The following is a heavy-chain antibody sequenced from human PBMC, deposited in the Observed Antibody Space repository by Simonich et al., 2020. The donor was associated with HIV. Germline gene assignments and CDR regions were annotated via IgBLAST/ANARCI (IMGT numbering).Heavy chain of an antibody. Sequence: EVQLVESGGGLVQPGGSLRLSCAASGFTFSSYWMHWVRQAPGKGLVWVSRINRDGSRTSYADSVKGRFTISRDNAKNTLYLQMNSLRAEDTAVYYCARWGGATTVYYYGMDVWGQGTTVTVSS. J-gene: IGHJ6*02. D-gene: IGHD1-26*01. CDR1: GFTFSSYW. CDR2: INRDGSRT. V-gene: IGHV3-74*01. CDR3: ARWGGATTVYYYGMDV.